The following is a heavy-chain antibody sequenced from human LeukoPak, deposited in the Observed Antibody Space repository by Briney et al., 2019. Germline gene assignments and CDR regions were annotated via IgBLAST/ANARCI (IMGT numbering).Heavy chain of an antibody. J-gene: IGHJ4*02. CDR2: ISGSASVI. V-gene: IGHV3-23*01. CDR1: GFTFRNHA. D-gene: IGHD2-15*01. CDR3: AKTSGDGYAPTTFDY. Sequence: GGSLRLSCEASGFTFRNHAMSWVRQAPGRGLEWVSAISGSASVIYYADSVRGRFTISRDNSKNTVFLQMNSLRAEDTAVYYCAKTSGDGYAPTTFDYWGQGTLVTVSS.